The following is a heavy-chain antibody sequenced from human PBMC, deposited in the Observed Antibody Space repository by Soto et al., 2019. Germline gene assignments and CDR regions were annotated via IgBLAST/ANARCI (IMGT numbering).Heavy chain of an antibody. Sequence: SETLSLTCAVYGGSFSGYYWSWIRQPPGKGLEWIGEINHSGSTNYNPSLKSRVTISVDTSKNQFSLKLSSVTAADTAVYYCARDFSTVTTLRYHWFDPWGQGTLVTVSS. CDR2: INHSGST. D-gene: IGHD4-4*01. CDR3: ARDFSTVTTLRYHWFDP. V-gene: IGHV4-34*01. CDR1: GGSFSGYY. J-gene: IGHJ5*02.